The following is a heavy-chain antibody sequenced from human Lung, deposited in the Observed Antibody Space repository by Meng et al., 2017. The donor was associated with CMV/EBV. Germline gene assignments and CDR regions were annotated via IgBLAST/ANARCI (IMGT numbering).Heavy chain of an antibody. CDR2: ISAYNGNT. CDR3: ASGFFHTGTRRYFDY. V-gene: IGHV1-18*01. D-gene: IGHD2-2*01. CDR1: CYAFTSYG. J-gene: IGHJ4*02. Sequence: SCYAFTSYGISWLRQAPGQGLEWMGWISAYNGNTNYAQKLQGSVTMTTDTSTSTAYMELRSMSSDDTAVYYCASGFFHTGTRRYFDYWGRGTLVTVSS.